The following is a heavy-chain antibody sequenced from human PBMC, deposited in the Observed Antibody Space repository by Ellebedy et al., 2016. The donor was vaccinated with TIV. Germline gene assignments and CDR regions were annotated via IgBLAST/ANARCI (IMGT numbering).Heavy chain of an antibody. Sequence: ASVKVSXXASGYTFTSYAMYWVRQAPGQRLEWMGWINAGNANTKYSRKFQGRVIITRDTSASTAYMELSSLRAEDTAVYYCARLEGGRWYLDFWGQGTLVTVSS. CDR1: GYTFTSYA. D-gene: IGHD6-19*01. CDR3: ARLEGGRWYLDF. CDR2: INAGNANT. V-gene: IGHV1-3*01. J-gene: IGHJ4*02.